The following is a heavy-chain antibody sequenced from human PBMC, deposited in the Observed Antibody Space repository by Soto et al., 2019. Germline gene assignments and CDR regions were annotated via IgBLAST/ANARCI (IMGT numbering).Heavy chain of an antibody. CDR1: GGTFSSYA. Sequence: SVKVSCKASGGTFSSYAISWVRQAPGQGLEWMGGIIPIFGTANYAQKFQGRVTITADESTSTAYMELSSLRSEDTAVYYCAREGYYYDSSGYMRGGYYYYYGMDVWSQGTTVTVSS. CDR2: IIPIFGTA. V-gene: IGHV1-69*13. J-gene: IGHJ6*02. D-gene: IGHD3-22*01. CDR3: AREGYYYDSSGYMRGGYYYYYGMDV.